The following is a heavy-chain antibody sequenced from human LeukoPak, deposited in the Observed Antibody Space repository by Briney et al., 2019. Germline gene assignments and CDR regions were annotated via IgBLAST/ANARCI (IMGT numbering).Heavy chain of an antibody. J-gene: IGHJ4*02. D-gene: IGHD3-3*01. V-gene: IGHV3-53*01. CDR2: IYSGGST. Sequence: PGGSLRLSCAASGFTVSSNYMSWVRQAPGKGLEWVSVIYSGGSTYYADSVKGRFTISRDNSKNTLYLQMNSLRAEDTAVYYCAREANRTSRRSYYYDFWSGYYASVGVDYWGQGTLVTVSS. CDR1: GFTVSSNY. CDR3: AREANRTSRRSYYYDFWSGYYASVGVDY.